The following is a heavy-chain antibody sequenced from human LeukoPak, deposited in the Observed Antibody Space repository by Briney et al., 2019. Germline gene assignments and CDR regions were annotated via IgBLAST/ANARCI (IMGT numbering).Heavy chain of an antibody. D-gene: IGHD1-26*01. J-gene: IGHJ6*03. V-gene: IGHV3-48*03. CDR1: GFTFSSYE. CDR2: IYSSGSNI. CDR3: ATRLVGAAYMDD. Sequence: PGRSLRLACTASGFTFSSYEMNSVRQAPGKGLEWFYYIYSSGSNIYYADSVKGQLTISRDNAKSSLYLQMNSLRAEGTAVYYCATRLVGAAYMDDWGKGTMVTVSS.